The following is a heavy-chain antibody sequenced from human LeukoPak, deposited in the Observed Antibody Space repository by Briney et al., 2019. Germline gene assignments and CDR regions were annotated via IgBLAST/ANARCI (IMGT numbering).Heavy chain of an antibody. Sequence: ASVKVSCKASGYTLTGYYMHWVRQAPGQGLEWMGWINPNSGGTNYAQKFQGRVTMTRNTSISTAYMELSRLRSDDTAVYYCARGPRDGDYAYWFDPWGQGTLVTVSS. CDR3: ARGPRDGDYAYWFDP. V-gene: IGHV1-2*02. CDR1: GYTLTGYY. D-gene: IGHD4-17*01. CDR2: INPNSGGT. J-gene: IGHJ5*02.